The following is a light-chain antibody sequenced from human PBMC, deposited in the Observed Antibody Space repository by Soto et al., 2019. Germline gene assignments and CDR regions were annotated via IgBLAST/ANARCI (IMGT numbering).Light chain of an antibody. Sequence: DIQMTQSPSTLSASVGDRVTITCRASQSISSWLAWYQQKPGTAPKLLIYKASTLQSGVPSRFSGSGSGTEFTLTISSLQPYESATYSCQQYNDNWTFGQGTKVEIK. CDR1: QSISSW. CDR2: KAS. CDR3: QQYNDNWT. V-gene: IGKV1-5*03. J-gene: IGKJ1*01.